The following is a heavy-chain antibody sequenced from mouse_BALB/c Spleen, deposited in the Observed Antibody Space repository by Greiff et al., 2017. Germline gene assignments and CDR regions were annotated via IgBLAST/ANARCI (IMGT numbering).Heavy chain of an antibody. J-gene: IGHJ2*01. Sequence: EVKLMESGGGLVKPGGSLKLSCAASGFTFSSYAMSWVRQTPEKRLEWVATISSGGSYTYYPDSVKGRFTISRDNAKNTLYLQMSSLRSEDTAMYDCASYDGYSFDYWGQGTTLTVSS. CDR1: GFTFSSYA. CDR3: ASYDGYSFDY. D-gene: IGHD2-3*01. CDR2: ISSGGSYT. V-gene: IGHV5-9-3*01.